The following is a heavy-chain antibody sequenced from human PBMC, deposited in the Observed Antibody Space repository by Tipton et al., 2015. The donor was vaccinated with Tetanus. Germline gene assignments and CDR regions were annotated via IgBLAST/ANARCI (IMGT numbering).Heavy chain of an antibody. V-gene: IGHV4-59*02. CDR2: VYHTGSA. CDR1: GDSVRNHC. Sequence: TLSLTCTVSGDSVRNHCWSWIRQPPGKGLEWIGYVYHTGSAFYNPSLKSRVTMSVDTSKNQLYLVVTAVTAADTAVYYCARDPGGDYGYWGQGIRVTVSS. CDR3: ARDPGGDYGY. J-gene: IGHJ4*02. D-gene: IGHD4-17*01.